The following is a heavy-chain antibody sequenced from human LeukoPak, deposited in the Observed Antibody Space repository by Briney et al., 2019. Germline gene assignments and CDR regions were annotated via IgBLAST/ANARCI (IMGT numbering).Heavy chain of an antibody. CDR1: GFTFSSYA. V-gene: IGHV3-23*01. D-gene: IGHD4-11*01. Sequence: GGTLRLSCAASGFTFSSYAMSWVRQAPGKGLEWISTISGSGGSTYYVDSVKGRFTISRDNSKNTLYLQMNSLRAEDTAIYYCAKDQQSISYSPWGQGTLVTVSS. J-gene: IGHJ5*02. CDR3: AKDQQSISYSP. CDR2: ISGSGGST.